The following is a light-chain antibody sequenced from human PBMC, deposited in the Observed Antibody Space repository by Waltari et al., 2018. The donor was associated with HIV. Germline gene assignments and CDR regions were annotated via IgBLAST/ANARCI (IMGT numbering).Light chain of an antibody. V-gene: IGKV3D-7*01. J-gene: IGKJ1*01. CDR3: QQDYNLPGT. CDR1: QRVDSTF. CDR2: GAS. Sequence: EVVLTQSPATLSLSPGETATLSCRASQRVDSTFLSWYQQKPGQAPRLLIYGASTRDSGIPPRFSGSGSGTDFTLTISSLYPEDFAVYYCQQDYNLPGTFGQGTRVEIK.